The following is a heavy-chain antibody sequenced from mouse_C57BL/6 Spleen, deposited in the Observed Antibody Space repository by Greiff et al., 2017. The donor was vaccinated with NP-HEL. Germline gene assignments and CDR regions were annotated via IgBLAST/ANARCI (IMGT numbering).Heavy chain of an antibody. Sequence: EVKLVESEGGLVQPGSSMKLSCTASGFTFSDYYMAWVRQVPEKGLEWVANINYDGSSTYYLDSLKSRFIISRDNAKNILYLQMSSLKSEDTATYYCARGDYYGSSHWYCDVWGTGTTVTVSS. D-gene: IGHD1-1*01. CDR1: GFTFSDYY. CDR2: INYDGSST. J-gene: IGHJ1*03. V-gene: IGHV5-16*01. CDR3: ARGDYYGSSHWYCDV.